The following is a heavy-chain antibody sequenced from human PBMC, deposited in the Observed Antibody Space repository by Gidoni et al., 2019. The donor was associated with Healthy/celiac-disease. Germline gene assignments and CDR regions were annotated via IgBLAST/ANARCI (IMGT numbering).Heavy chain of an antibody. V-gene: IGHV4-34*01. CDR2: INHSGST. D-gene: IGHD6-6*01. CDR3: ARAGRSIAARSRADY. CDR1: GGSFSGYY. J-gene: IGHJ4*02. Sequence: QVQLQQWGAGLLKPSETLSLTCAVYGGSFSGYYWSWIRQPPGKGLEWIGEINHSGSTNYNPSLKSQVTISVDTSKNQFSLKLSSVTAADTAVYYCARAGRSIAARSRADYWGQGTLVTVSS.